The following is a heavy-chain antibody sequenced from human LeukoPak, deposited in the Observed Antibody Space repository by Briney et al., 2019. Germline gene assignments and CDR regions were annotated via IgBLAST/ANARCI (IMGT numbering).Heavy chain of an antibody. Sequence: SQTLSLTCAVSGGSISSGGYYWSWIRQPPGKGLEWIGGINHSGSTNYNPSLKSRVTISADTSKNQFSLKLSSVTAADTAVYYCATGHGYYDFWSGYYRQGNWFDPWGQGTLVTVSS. CDR1: GGSISSGGYY. CDR2: INHSGST. D-gene: IGHD3-3*01. J-gene: IGHJ5*02. V-gene: IGHV4-30-2*03. CDR3: ATGHGYYDFWSGYYRQGNWFDP.